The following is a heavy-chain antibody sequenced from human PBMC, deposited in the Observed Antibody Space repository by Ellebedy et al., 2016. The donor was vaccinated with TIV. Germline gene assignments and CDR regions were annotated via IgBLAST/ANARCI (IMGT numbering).Heavy chain of an antibody. CDR2: ISRDGSTI. CDR1: GFTFSDYS. CDR3: TREGSGFDP. J-gene: IGHJ5*02. V-gene: IGHV3-11*04. Sequence: GESLKISCAASGFTFSDYSMNWIRQAPGKGLDWVSYISRDGSTIFYADSVKGRFTISRDSARNSLYLQMNSLRDEDTALYYCTREGSGFDPWGQGALVTVSS.